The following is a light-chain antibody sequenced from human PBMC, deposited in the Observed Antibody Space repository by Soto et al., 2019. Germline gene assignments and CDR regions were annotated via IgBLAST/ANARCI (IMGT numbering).Light chain of an antibody. V-gene: IGLV2-11*01. Sequence: QSVLTQPRSVSGSPGQSVTISCIGTSSDVGGYNYVSWYQQHPGRVPKVMIYDVTKRPSGVPDRFSGSKSGDTASLTISGLQAEDEADYYCCSYAGTYTLIFGGGTKLTVL. CDR3: CSYAGTYTLI. CDR1: SSDVGGYNY. CDR2: DVT. J-gene: IGLJ2*01.